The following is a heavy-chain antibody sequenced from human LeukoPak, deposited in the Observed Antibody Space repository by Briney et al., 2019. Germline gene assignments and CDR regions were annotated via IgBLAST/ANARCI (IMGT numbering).Heavy chain of an antibody. CDR2: ISGSGGST. CDR3: ARDSAYGDYVDY. J-gene: IGHJ4*02. V-gene: IGHV3-23*01. Sequence: GGSLRLSCAASGFTFSTYAMSWVRQAPGKGLEWVAGISGSGGSTYYADSVKGRFTISRDNSKNTLYLQMNSLRAEDTAVYYCARDSAYGDYVDYWGQGTLVTVSS. D-gene: IGHD4-17*01. CDR1: GFTFSTYA.